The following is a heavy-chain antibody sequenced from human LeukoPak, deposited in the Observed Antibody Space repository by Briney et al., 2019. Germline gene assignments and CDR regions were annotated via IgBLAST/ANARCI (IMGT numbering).Heavy chain of an antibody. V-gene: IGHV1-2*02. D-gene: IGHD3-3*01. CDR2: INPNSGGT. CDR3: AREAGGITIFGVAIFDY. Sequence: ASVKVSCKASGYTFTGYYMHWVRQAPGQGLEWMEWINPNSGGTNYAQKFQGRVTMTRDTSISTAYMELSRLRSDDTAVYYCAREAGGITIFGVAIFDYWGQGTLVTVSS. J-gene: IGHJ4*02. CDR1: GYTFTGYY.